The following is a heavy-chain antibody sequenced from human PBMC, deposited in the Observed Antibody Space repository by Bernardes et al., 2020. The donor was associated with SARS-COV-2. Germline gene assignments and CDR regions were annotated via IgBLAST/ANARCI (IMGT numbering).Heavy chain of an antibody. V-gene: IGHV1-46*03. Sequence: ASVKVSCKASGYTFTSDYLHWVRQAPGQGREWMGIRNPSSGHATSAQRFRGRLTMTRDTSTDKAYMELSSLGYEDTAVYYCARGISGYGSDYWGQGTLVTVSA. CDR1: GYTFTSDY. CDR2: RNPSSGHA. J-gene: IGHJ4*02. D-gene: IGHD5-12*01. CDR3: ARGISGYGSDY.